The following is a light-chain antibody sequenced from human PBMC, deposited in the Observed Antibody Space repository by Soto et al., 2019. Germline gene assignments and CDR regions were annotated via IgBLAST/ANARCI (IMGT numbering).Light chain of an antibody. CDR1: SSDVGGYNY. CDR2: EVS. J-gene: IGLJ3*02. V-gene: IGLV2-14*01. Sequence: QSALTQPASVSGSPGQSITISCTGTSSDVGGYNYVSWYQQHPGKAPKLMIYEVSNRPSGVSNRFSGSKSGNTASLTISGLQGEDEGDYFRSLYTSSSTRVFRGGTKLTVL. CDR3: SLYTSSSTRV.